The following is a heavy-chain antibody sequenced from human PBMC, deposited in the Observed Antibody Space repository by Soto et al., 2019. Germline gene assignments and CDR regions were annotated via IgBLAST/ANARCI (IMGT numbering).Heavy chain of an antibody. CDR3: ARDLGGWDGGNSGYYYYGMDV. CDR1: GGTFSSYA. D-gene: IGHD2-21*02. Sequence: SVKVSCKASGGTFSSYAISWVRQAPGQGLEWMGGIIPIFGTANYAQKFQGRVTITADESTSTAYMELSSLRSEDTAVYYCARDLGGWDGGNSGYYYYGMDVWGQGTTVTVSS. V-gene: IGHV1-69*13. CDR2: IIPIFGTA. J-gene: IGHJ6*02.